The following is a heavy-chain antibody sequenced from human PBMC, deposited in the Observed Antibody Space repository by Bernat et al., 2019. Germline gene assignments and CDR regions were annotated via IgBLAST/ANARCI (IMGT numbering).Heavy chain of an antibody. D-gene: IGHD3-10*01. CDR3: TTELWFGELGLDPNDY. CDR1: GFTFSNAW. V-gene: IGHV3-15*07. J-gene: IGHJ4*02. Sequence: EVQLVESGGGLVKPGGSLRLSCAASGFTFSNAWMNWARQAPGKGLEWAGRSKSKTDGGTTDYAAPVKGRFTISRADTKNTLYLQMNSLKTEDTAVYYCTTELWFGELGLDPNDYWGQGTLVTVSS. CDR2: SKSKTDGGTT.